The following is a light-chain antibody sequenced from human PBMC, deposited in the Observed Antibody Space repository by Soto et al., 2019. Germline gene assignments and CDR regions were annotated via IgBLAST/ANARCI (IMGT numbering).Light chain of an antibody. V-gene: IGKV3-20*01. CDR3: QQTFTTGT. Sequence: IALKRSPGTLFLSPGERATLSCRASQSVSNTYLAWYQQKPGQAPRLLIYGASNRATGIPDRFSGSGSGTDFTLTISRLVLVHVAVHYVQQTFTTGTCDQGTTADI. CDR2: GAS. CDR1: QSVSNTY. J-gene: IGKJ1*01.